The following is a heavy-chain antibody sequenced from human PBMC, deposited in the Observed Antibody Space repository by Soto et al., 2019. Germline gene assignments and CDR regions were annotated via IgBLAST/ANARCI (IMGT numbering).Heavy chain of an antibody. J-gene: IGHJ4*02. CDR1: GGSISSGDYY. D-gene: IGHD3-10*01. CDR2: IYYSGST. CDR3: ARGDNGSGSYS. V-gene: IGHV4-30-4*01. Sequence: PSETLSLTCTGSGGSISSGDYYWRCIRQPPGKGLEWIGYIYYSGSTYNNPSLKSLVTISVDTSKNQFSLKLSSVTAADTAVYYCARGDNGSGSYSWGQGTLVTVSS.